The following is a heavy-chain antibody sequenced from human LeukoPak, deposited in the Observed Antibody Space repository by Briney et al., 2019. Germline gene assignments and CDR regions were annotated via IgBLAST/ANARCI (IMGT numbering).Heavy chain of an antibody. CDR3: AREASGSYMFFAY. Sequence: ALVKVSCKASGGTFSSYAISWVRQAPGQGLEWMGRIIPIFGTANYAQKFQGRVTITADKSTSTAYMELSSLRSEDTAVYYCAREASGSYMFFAYWGQGTLVTVSS. CDR2: IIPIFGTA. J-gene: IGHJ4*02. V-gene: IGHV1-69*06. D-gene: IGHD1-26*01. CDR1: GGTFSSYA.